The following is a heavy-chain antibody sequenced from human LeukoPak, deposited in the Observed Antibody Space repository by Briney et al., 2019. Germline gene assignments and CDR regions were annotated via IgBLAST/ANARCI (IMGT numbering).Heavy chain of an antibody. D-gene: IGHD5-12*01. J-gene: IGHJ6*02. Sequence: SETLSLTGTVSGGSISSYYWSWIRQPPGKGLEWIGYIYDSGSTNYNPSLKSRVTISVDTSKNQFSLKLSSVTAADTAVYYCARGGSGYDSIYYYRLYVWGQGTTVTVSS. CDR1: GGSISSYY. CDR3: ARGGSGYDSIYYYRLYV. V-gene: IGHV4-59*01. CDR2: IYDSGST.